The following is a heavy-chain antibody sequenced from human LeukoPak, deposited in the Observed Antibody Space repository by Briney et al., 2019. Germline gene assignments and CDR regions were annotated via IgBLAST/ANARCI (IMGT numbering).Heavy chain of an antibody. V-gene: IGHV3-21*01. CDR3: ARDRDPYQLLSPLDY. CDR1: DFTFSDYT. CDR2: ISSSSNYI. J-gene: IGHJ4*02. D-gene: IGHD2-2*01. Sequence: PGGSLRLSCAASDFTFSDYTMHWVRQAPGKGLEWVSSISSSSNYIYYADSVKGRFTISRDNAKNSLYLQMNSLRAEDTAVYYCARDRDPYQLLSPLDYWGQGTLVTVSS.